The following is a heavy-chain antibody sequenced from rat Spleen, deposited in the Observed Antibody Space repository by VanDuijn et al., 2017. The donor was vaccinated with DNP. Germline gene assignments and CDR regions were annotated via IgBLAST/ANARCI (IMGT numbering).Heavy chain of an antibody. V-gene: IGHV2-19*01. Sequence: QVRLKESGPGMVQPSQTLSLTCTVSGFSLTDFSVHWVRQPPGKVLEWIAAIPGGGTTYYNSALKSRLSISRYTSTRQVFLTMNSLQTEDTAIYYCTSNNLNTPFAYWGQGTLVTVSS. CDR3: TSNNLNTPFAY. J-gene: IGHJ3*01. D-gene: IGHD1-4*01. CDR2: IPGGGTT. CDR1: GFSLTDFS.